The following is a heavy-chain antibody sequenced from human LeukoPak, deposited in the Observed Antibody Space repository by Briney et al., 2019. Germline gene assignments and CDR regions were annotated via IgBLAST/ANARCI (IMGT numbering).Heavy chain of an antibody. Sequence: PGGSLRLSCAASGFTFSSYAMSWVRQAPGKGLEWVSAIRGSGGSPYSADSVKGRFTISRDNSKNALYLQMNSLRAEDTAVYYCAKGYNCSSTSCLYCYMDVWGKGTTVTVSS. D-gene: IGHD2-2*01. CDR3: AKGYNCSSTSCLYCYMDV. J-gene: IGHJ6*03. V-gene: IGHV3-23*01. CDR2: IRGSGGSP. CDR1: GFTFSSYA.